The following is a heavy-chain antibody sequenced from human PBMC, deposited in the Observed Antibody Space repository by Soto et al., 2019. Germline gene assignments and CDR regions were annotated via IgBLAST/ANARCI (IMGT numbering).Heavy chain of an antibody. D-gene: IGHD6-13*01. V-gene: IGHV3-30-3*01. Sequence: QVQLVESGGGVVQPGRSLRLSCAASGFTFSSYAMHWVRQAPGKGLEWVAVISYDGSNKYYADSVKGRFTISRDNSKNTLYLQMNSLRAEDTAVYYCARAGYSSSWKGPGTTYYYYGMDVW. CDR1: GFTFSSYA. CDR3: ARAGYSSSWKGPGTTYYYYGMDV. CDR2: ISYDGSNK. J-gene: IGHJ6*01.